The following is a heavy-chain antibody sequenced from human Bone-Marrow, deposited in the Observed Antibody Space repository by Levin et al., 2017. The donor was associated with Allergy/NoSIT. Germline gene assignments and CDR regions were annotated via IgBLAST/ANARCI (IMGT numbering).Heavy chain of an antibody. Sequence: RSQTLSLTCSVSGEDISSSNYYWGWIRQPPGKGLEWIGSIYYSGRTTYIPSLESRVTITVDTSKNQFSLKLMSVTAADTAVYYCAGQGYIVYWGQGTLVTVSS. CDR1: GEDISSSNYY. D-gene: IGHD2-15*01. CDR3: AGQGYIVY. CDR2: IYYSGRT. V-gene: IGHV4-39*01. J-gene: IGHJ4*02.